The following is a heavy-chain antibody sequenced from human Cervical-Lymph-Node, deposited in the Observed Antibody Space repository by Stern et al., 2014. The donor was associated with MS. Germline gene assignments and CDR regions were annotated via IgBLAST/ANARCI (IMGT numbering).Heavy chain of an antibody. CDR1: GYSFTSFS. D-gene: IGHD3-3*01. Sequence: EVQLVESGAEVKKPGESLRISCQGSGYSFTSFSINWVRQMPGKGLEWMGRIDPSDSYPHYSPAFQGHLPFSVDRSINTAYRQWDSLKASDTAMYYCARQESGHTLDDWGQGTLVTISS. CDR3: ARQESGHTLDD. CDR2: IDPSDSYP. V-gene: IGHV5-10-1*01. J-gene: IGHJ4*02.